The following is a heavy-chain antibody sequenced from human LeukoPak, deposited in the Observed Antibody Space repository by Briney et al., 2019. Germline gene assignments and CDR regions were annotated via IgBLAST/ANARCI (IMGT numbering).Heavy chain of an antibody. CDR2: INTNTGNP. CDR1: GYTFTSYT. V-gene: IGHV7-4-1*02. CDR3: VKESYSGSLENTNFDY. J-gene: IGHJ4*02. D-gene: IGHD1-26*01. Sequence: ASVKVSCKASGYTFTSYTMNWVRQAPGQGLEWMGWINTNTGNPTYAQGLTGRFVFSLDTAVSTAYLQISSLKAEDTAVYYCVKESYSGSLENTNFDYWGQGTLVTVSS.